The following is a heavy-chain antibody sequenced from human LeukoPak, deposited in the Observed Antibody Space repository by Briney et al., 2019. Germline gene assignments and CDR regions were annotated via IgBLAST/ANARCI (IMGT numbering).Heavy chain of an antibody. V-gene: IGHV4-39*01. Sequence: SETLSLTCTVSGGSISSSSYYWGWIRQPPGKGLEWIGSIYYSGSTYYNPSLKSRVTISVNTSKNQFSLKLSSVTAADTAVYYCASPAIHFDWSPYYYMDVWGKGTTVTVSS. CDR2: IYYSGST. J-gene: IGHJ6*03. CDR3: ASPAIHFDWSPYYYMDV. CDR1: GGSISSSSYY. D-gene: IGHD3-9*01.